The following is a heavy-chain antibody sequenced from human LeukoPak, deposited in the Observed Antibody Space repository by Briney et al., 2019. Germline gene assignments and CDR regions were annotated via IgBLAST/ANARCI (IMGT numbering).Heavy chain of an antibody. J-gene: IGHJ6*03. V-gene: IGHV3-30*02. D-gene: IGHD3-16*02. Sequence: GGTLRLSCAASGFTFSSYGMSWVRQAPGKGLEWVAFIRYDGSNKYYADSVKGRFTISRDNSKNTLYLQMNSLRAEDTAVYYCARGGHQTNYGSVYDYVWGSYRHHPYYYYYMDVWGKGTTVTISS. CDR3: ARGGHQTNYGSVYDYVWGSYRHHPYYYYYMDV. CDR1: GFTFSSYG. CDR2: IRYDGSNK.